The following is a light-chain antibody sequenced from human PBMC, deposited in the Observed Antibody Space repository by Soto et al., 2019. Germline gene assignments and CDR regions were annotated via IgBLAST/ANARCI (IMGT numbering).Light chain of an antibody. CDR1: SSDVGGYNY. J-gene: IGLJ1*01. Sequence: LSQPPSASGSPGQSVAISCTGTSSDVGGYNYVSWYQQHPGKAPKLMIYEVNKRPSGVPDRFSGSKSGNTASLTVSGLQAEDEADYYCSSYAGSSNVFGTGTKVTV. CDR3: SSYAGSSNV. CDR2: EVN. V-gene: IGLV2-8*01.